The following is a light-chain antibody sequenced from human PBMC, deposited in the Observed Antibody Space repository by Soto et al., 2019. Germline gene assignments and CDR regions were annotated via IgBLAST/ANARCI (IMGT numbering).Light chain of an antibody. V-gene: IGLV3-1*01. CDR1: KLGDKY. CDR2: QDR. Sequence: SYELTQPPSVSVSPGQTANITCSGDKLGDKYACWYQQRPGQSPVLVIYQDRKRPAGIPERIAGSNSGNTATLTISGTQAMDEADYYCQAWASTTVVYGGGTKLTVL. CDR3: QAWASTTVV. J-gene: IGLJ2*01.